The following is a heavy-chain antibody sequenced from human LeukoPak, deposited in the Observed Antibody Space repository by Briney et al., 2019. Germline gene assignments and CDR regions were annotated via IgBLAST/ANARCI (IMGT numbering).Heavy chain of an antibody. Sequence: ETLSLTCTVSGGSVSSGSYYWSWIRQPPGKGLEWIGYIYYSGSTNYNPSLKSRVTMSVDASKNQFSLKLSSVTAADTAVYYCARVPNVDTAMERSFFDYWGQGTLVTVSS. J-gene: IGHJ4*02. V-gene: IGHV4-61*01. CDR2: IYYSGST. CDR1: GGSVSSGSYY. CDR3: ARVPNVDTAMERSFFDY. D-gene: IGHD5-18*01.